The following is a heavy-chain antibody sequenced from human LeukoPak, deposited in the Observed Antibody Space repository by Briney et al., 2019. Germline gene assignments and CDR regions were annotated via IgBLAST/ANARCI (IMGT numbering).Heavy chain of an antibody. D-gene: IGHD3-10*01. CDR1: GGSFSGYY. J-gene: IGHJ4*02. V-gene: IGHV4-34*01. Sequence: PSETLSLTCAVYGGSFSGYYWVWISQPPGKGLEWIGEINQSGSTNYNPSLKSRVTISLDTSKSQFSLKLSSVTAADTAVYYCARHKAYGSGSYSPYYFDYWGQGTQVAVSS. CDR3: ARHKAYGSGSYSPYYFDY. CDR2: INQSGST.